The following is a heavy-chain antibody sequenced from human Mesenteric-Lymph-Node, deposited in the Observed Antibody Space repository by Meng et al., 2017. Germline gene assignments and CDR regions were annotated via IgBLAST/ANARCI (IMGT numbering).Heavy chain of an antibody. Sequence: GQVVYSGDRGKNSGSSVKISCTASGGTFSSYSISWVRQAPRQGLEWMGGIIPIFGTANYAQKFQGRVTITADESTSTAYMELSSLRSEDTAVYYCARDRDSGSYFDYWGQGTLVTVSS. CDR3: ARDRDSGSYFDY. J-gene: IGHJ4*02. V-gene: IGHV1-69*01. CDR2: IIPIFGTA. D-gene: IGHD1-26*01. CDR1: GGTFSSYS.